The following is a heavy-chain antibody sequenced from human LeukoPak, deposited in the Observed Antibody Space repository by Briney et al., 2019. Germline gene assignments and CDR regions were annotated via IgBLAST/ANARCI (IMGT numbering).Heavy chain of an antibody. CDR2: MNPNSGNT. J-gene: IGHJ5*02. V-gene: IGHV1-8*01. D-gene: IGHD4-17*01. CDR3: ARLLRFWFDP. CDR1: GYTFTSYD. Sequence: GASVKVSCKASGYTFTSYDINWVRQATGQGLEWMGWMNPNSGNTGYAQKFQGRVTMTWNTSISTAYMELSSLRSKDTAVYYCARLLRFWFDPWGQGALLTVSS.